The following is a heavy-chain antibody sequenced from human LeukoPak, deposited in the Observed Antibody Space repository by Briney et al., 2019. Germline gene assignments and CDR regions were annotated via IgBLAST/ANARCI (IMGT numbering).Heavy chain of an antibody. CDR1: GGSFSGYY. Sequence: KPSETLSLTCAVYGGSFSGYYWSWIRQPPGKGLEWIGEINHSGSTNYNPSLKSRVTISVDTSKNQFSLKLSSVTAADTAVYYCARLCSGTSCYAYYYYYGMDVWGQGTTVTVSS. D-gene: IGHD2-2*01. CDR3: ARLCSGTSCYAYYYYYGMDV. J-gene: IGHJ6*02. CDR2: INHSGST. V-gene: IGHV4-34*01.